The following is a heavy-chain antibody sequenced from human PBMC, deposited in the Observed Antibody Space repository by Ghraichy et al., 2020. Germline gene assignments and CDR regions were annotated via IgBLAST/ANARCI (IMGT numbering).Heavy chain of an antibody. CDR2: ISGSGGST. CDR1: GFTFSSYA. V-gene: IGHV3-23*01. Sequence: GESLNISCAASGFTFSSYAMSWVRQAPGKGLEWVSAISGSGGSTYYADSVKGRFTISRDNSKNTLYLQMNSLRAEDTAVYYCAKDWDTAMVTYLDYWGQGTLVTVSS. D-gene: IGHD5-18*01. J-gene: IGHJ4*02. CDR3: AKDWDTAMVTYLDY.